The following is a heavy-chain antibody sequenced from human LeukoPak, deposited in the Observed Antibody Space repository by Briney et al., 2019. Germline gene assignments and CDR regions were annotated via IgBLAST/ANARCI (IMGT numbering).Heavy chain of an antibody. Sequence: GGSLRLSCAASGFTFSSYSMSWVRQVPGKGLGWVSVIGTGGSGGTSYADSVRGRFTMSRDNSKNTLFLQMNSLRAEDTAVYYCAKRGCDTTTCSYYFDYWGRGTLVTVSS. CDR3: AKRGCDTTTCSYYFDY. CDR1: GFTFSSYS. CDR2: IGTGGSGGT. D-gene: IGHD2-2*01. V-gene: IGHV3-23*01. J-gene: IGHJ4*02.